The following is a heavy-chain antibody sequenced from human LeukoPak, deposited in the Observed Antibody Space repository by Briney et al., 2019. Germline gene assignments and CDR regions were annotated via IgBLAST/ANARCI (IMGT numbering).Heavy chain of an antibody. CDR1: GFTFSSYA. D-gene: IGHD3-10*01. J-gene: IGHJ4*02. V-gene: IGHV3-30*04. Sequence: GGSLRLSCAASGFTFSSYAMHWVRQAPGKGLEWVAVISYDGSNKYYADSVKGRFTISRDNSKNTLYLQMNSLRAEDTAVYYCARGVDYYGSGSYYLDYWGQGALVTVSS. CDR3: ARGVDYYGSGSYYLDY. CDR2: ISYDGSNK.